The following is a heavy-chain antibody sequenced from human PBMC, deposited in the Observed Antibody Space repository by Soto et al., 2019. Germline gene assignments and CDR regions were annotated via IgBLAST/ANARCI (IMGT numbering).Heavy chain of an antibody. J-gene: IGHJ6*03. D-gene: IGHD5-12*01. CDR3: ARELDIPPYRFYDMDM. Sequence: DSVKVSCKASGYTFTSYAMHWVRQAPGHRLEWMGWINAGNGNTKYPQKFQGSVTITRDTSASTPYMELSSLRSEDTALYYCARELDIPPYRFYDMDMGGKAITV. CDR2: INAGNGNT. V-gene: IGHV1-3*01. CDR1: GYTFTSYA.